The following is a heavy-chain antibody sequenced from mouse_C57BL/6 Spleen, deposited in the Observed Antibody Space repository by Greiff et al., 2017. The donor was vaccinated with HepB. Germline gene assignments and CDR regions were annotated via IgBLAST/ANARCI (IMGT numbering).Heavy chain of an antibody. CDR2: ISNGGGST. D-gene: IGHD4-1*01. V-gene: IGHV5-12*01. J-gene: IGHJ2*01. CDR1: GFTFSSYA. Sequence: EVKLMESGEGLVKPGGSLKLSCAASGFTFSSYAMYWVRQTPEKRLEWVAYISNGGGSTYYPDTVKGRFTISRDNAKNTLYLQMSRLKSEDTAMYYCARLTGGYFDYWGQGTTLTVSS. CDR3: ARLTGGYFDY.